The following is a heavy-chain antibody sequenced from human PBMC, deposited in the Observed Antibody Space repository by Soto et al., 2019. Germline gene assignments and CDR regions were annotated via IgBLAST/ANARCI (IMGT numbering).Heavy chain of an antibody. D-gene: IGHD6-13*01. Sequence: SETLSLTCTVSGAFISGYYWSWIRQPAGKGLEWIGRIYTSGSTKYSPSLKSRATMSVDTSKKQFSLKLNSVTAADTAVYYCARESTVAGTDNWFDSWGQGTLVTVS. CDR2: IYTSGST. CDR3: ARESTVAGTDNWFDS. J-gene: IGHJ5*01. V-gene: IGHV4-4*07. CDR1: GAFISGYY.